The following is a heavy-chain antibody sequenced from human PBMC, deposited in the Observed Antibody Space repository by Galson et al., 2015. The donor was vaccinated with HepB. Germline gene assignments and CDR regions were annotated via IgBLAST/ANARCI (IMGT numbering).Heavy chain of an antibody. D-gene: IGHD2-21*01. J-gene: IGHJ4*02. CDR1: GFTFSSYA. V-gene: IGHV3-64D*09. Sequence: SLRLSCTASGFTFSSYAMHWVRQAPGKGLEYVSAISSNGGSTYYADSVKGRFTISRDNSKNTLYLQMSSLRAEGTAVYYCVKVSPSRWGSDLFDYWGQGTLVTVSS. CDR3: VKVSPSRWGSDLFDY. CDR2: ISSNGGST.